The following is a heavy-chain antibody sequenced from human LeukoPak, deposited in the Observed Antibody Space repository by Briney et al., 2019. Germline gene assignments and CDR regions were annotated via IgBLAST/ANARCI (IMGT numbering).Heavy chain of an antibody. J-gene: IGHJ5*02. V-gene: IGHV4-31*03. D-gene: IGHD2-2*01. CDR1: GGSISSGGYY. CDR2: IYYSGST. Sequence: SETLSLTCTVSGGSISSGGYYWSWIRQHPGKGLEWIGYIYYSGSTYYNPSLKSRVTISVDTSKNQFSLKLSSVTAADTAVYYCARDNKYQLLWDWFDPWGQGTLVTVSS. CDR3: ARDNKYQLLWDWFDP.